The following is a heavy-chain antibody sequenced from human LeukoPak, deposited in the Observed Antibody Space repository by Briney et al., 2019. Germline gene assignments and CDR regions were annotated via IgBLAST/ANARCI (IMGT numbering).Heavy chain of an antibody. CDR2: ISGSGVTT. J-gene: IGHJ6*03. CDR1: GFTFNNYA. Sequence: GGSLRLSCAASGFTFNNYAISWVRQAPGKGLEWVSGISGSGVTTYYADSVKGRFIISRDNSKNTLYLQLSSLRAEDTAVYYCAKMEYSESGSNSLYYMDVWGKGTTVTVSS. CDR3: AKMEYSESGSNSLYYMDV. V-gene: IGHV3-23*01. D-gene: IGHD3-10*01.